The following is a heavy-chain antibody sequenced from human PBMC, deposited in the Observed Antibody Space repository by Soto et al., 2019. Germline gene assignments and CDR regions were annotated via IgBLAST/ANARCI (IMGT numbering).Heavy chain of an antibody. CDR2: ITDSGRT. Sequence: SETLSLTCTVSGGSISSYYWSWIRQPPGKGLEWFGFITDSGRTNYNPSLKSRAPIPVDPSRNHFSRKLSSVPAADTAVFYGAGRGNRDFWGKGTWVTVSS. V-gene: IGHV4-59*08. CDR1: GGSISSYY. CDR3: AGRGNRDF. J-gene: IGHJ6*04. D-gene: IGHD3-10*01.